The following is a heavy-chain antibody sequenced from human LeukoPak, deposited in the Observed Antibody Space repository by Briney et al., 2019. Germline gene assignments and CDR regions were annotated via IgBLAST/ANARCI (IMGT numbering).Heavy chain of an antibody. Sequence: ASVKVSCKASGYTFDNFYIHWVRQAPGQGPAGMGWINGNDGSTNYAQKFQGRVTMTRVTAISTVYMDLSGLRPDDTAIYYCARDEGSTYNQLDYWGQGTLVTVSS. CDR1: GYTFDNFY. J-gene: IGHJ4*02. CDR3: ARDEGSTYNQLDY. D-gene: IGHD1-14*01. CDR2: INGNDGST. V-gene: IGHV1-2*02.